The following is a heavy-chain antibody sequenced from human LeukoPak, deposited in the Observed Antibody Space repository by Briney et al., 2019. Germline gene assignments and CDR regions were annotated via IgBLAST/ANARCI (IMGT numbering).Heavy chain of an antibody. Sequence: SETLSLTCAVYGGSFSGYYWSWIRQPPGKGLEWIGEINRSGSTNYNPSLKSRVTISVDTSKNQFSLKLSSVTAADTAVYYCARDNWGSVSYVFDIWGQGTMVTVSS. J-gene: IGHJ3*02. D-gene: IGHD7-27*01. CDR2: INRSGST. CDR3: ARDNWGSVSYVFDI. CDR1: GGSFSGYY. V-gene: IGHV4-34*01.